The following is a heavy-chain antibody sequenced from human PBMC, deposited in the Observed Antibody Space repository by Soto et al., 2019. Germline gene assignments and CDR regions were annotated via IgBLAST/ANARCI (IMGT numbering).Heavy chain of an antibody. CDR2: ISSSSSYI. Sequence: GGSLRLSCAASGFTFSSYSMNWVRQAPGKGLEWVSSISSSSSYIYYADSVKGRFTISRDNAKSTIFLQMNNLRIDDSAIYSCAREGDSHAFRGFDLWGQGTPVTVSS. J-gene: IGHJ5*02. CDR1: GFTFSSYS. V-gene: IGHV3-21*04. CDR3: AREGDSHAFRGFDL. D-gene: IGHD5-18*01.